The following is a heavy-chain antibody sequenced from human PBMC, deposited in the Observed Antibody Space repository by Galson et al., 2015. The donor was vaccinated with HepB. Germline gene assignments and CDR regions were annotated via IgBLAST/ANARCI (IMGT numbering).Heavy chain of an antibody. CDR1: GGTFSSYA. Sequence: SVKVSCKASGGTFSSYAISWVRQAPGQGLEWMGGIIPIFGTANYAQKFQGRVTITADESTSTAYMELSSLRSEDTAVYYCARAHNSWYDAFSYYYYYYMDVWGKGTTVTVSS. CDR2: IIPIFGTA. V-gene: IGHV1-69*13. D-gene: IGHD2-15*01. J-gene: IGHJ6*03. CDR3: ARAHNSWYDAFSYYYYYYMDV.